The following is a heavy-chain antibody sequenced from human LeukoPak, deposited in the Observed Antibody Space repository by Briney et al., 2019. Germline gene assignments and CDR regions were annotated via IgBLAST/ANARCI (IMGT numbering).Heavy chain of an antibody. V-gene: IGHV4-4*07. CDR2: IYTSGST. CDR3: ASSTYYYDSSGFPS. Sequence: SETLSLTCTVSGGSISSYYWSWIRQPAGKGLEWIGRIYTSGSTNYNPSLKSRVTMSVDTSRNQFSLKLSSVTAADTAVYYCASSTYYYDSSGFPSWGQGTRVTVSS. J-gene: IGHJ5*02. D-gene: IGHD3-22*01. CDR1: GGSISSYY.